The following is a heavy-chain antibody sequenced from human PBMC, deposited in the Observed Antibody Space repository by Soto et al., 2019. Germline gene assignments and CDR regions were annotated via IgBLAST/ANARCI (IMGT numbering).Heavy chain of an antibody. CDR2: IYYSGST. Sequence: SETLSLTCTVSGGSLSSYYWSWIRQPPGKGLEWIGYIYYSGSTNYNPSLKSRVTISVDTSKNQFSLKLSPVTAADTAVYYCASGGRGYNWDAFDIWGQGTMVTVSS. D-gene: IGHD5-12*01. J-gene: IGHJ3*02. CDR1: GGSLSSYY. V-gene: IGHV4-59*01. CDR3: ASGGRGYNWDAFDI.